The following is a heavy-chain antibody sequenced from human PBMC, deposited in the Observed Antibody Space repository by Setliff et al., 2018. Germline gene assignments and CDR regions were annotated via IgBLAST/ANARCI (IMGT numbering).Heavy chain of an antibody. CDR2: INPKNGGA. Sequence: VKVSCKASGYTFTSYYIHWVRQAPGQGLEWMGVINPKNGGATYPQNLQGRVTMTRDTSMSTVYKELSSLRFEDTAVYYCARERAGGRGFTFGAIYYYYGMDVWGQGTTVTVSS. D-gene: IGHD3-16*01. CDR1: GYTFTSYY. J-gene: IGHJ6*02. CDR3: ARERAGGRGFTFGAIYYYYGMDV. V-gene: IGHV1-46*01.